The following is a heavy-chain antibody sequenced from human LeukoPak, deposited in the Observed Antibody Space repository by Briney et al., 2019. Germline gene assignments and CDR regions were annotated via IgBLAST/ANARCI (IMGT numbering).Heavy chain of an antibody. CDR1: GFTFSSYE. D-gene: IGHD4-17*01. Sequence: PGGSLRLSCAASGFTFSSYEMNWVRQAPGKGLEWVSYISSSGSTIYYADSVKGRFTISRGNAKNSLYLQMNSLRAEDTAVYYCARKVALRGFDYWGQGTLVTVSS. V-gene: IGHV3-48*03. J-gene: IGHJ4*02. CDR2: ISSSGSTI. CDR3: ARKVALRGFDY.